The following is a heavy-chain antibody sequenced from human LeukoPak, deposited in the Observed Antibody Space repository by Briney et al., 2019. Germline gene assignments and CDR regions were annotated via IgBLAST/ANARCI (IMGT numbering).Heavy chain of an antibody. D-gene: IGHD3-10*01. V-gene: IGHV3-9*01. J-gene: IGHJ5*02. CDR3: AREVRGVINWFDP. CDR1: GFTFDDYA. Sequence: GGSLRLSCAASGFTFDDYAMHWVRQAPGKGLEWVSGISWNSGSIGYADSVKGRFTISRDNAKNSLYLQMNSLRAEDTAVYYCAREVRGVINWFDPWGQGTLVTVSS. CDR2: ISWNSGSI.